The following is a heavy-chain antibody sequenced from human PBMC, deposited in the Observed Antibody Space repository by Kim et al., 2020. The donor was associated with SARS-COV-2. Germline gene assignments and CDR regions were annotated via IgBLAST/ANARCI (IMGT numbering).Heavy chain of an antibody. V-gene: IGHV4-34*01. Sequence: SVTLSLTCAVYGGSFSGYYWSWIRQPPGKGLEWIGEINHSGSTNYNPSLKSRVTISVDTSKNQFSLKLSSVTAADTAVYYCARGPLGEQQRPGRSFDLWGRGTLVTVSS. J-gene: IGHJ2*01. CDR3: ARGPLGEQQRPGRSFDL. CDR1: GGSFSGYY. D-gene: IGHD6-13*01. CDR2: INHSGST.